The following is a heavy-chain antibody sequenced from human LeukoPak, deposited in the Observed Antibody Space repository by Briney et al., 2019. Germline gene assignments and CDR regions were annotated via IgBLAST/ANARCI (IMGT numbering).Heavy chain of an antibody. CDR2: IYYSGST. V-gene: IGHV4-59*01. J-gene: IGHJ5*02. D-gene: IGHD6-13*01. Sequence: SETLSLTCIVSGHSISSYYWIWLRQPPGKALEWIGCIYYSGSTNYNPSFKSRVTISVDTSKNQFSLKLSSVTAADTAVYYCARRKASSSWFYNWFDPWGQGTLVTVSS. CDR3: ARRKASSSWFYNWFDP. CDR1: GHSISSYY.